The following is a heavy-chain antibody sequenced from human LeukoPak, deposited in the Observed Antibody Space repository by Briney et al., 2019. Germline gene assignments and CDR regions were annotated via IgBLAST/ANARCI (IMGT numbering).Heavy chain of an antibody. V-gene: IGHV4-38-2*02. CDR1: GYSIASGYY. D-gene: IGHD1-26*01. J-gene: IGHJ3*02. CDR2: IYHSGST. Sequence: SETLSLTCTVSGYSIASGYYWGWIRQPPGKGLEWIGNIYHSGSTYHNPSLKSRVTMSEDSSKNQFSLKLTSVTAADTAVYFCARAHPVGHDAFDIWGQGTMVTVSS. CDR3: ARAHPVGHDAFDI.